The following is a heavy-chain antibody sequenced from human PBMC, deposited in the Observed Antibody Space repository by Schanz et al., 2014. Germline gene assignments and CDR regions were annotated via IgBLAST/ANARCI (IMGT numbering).Heavy chain of an antibody. J-gene: IGHJ5*02. CDR1: GFTFSGYS. D-gene: IGHD1-1*01. Sequence: EVHLVESGGGLVQPGGSLRLSCAASGFTFSGYSMNWVRQAPGKGLEWVANIKKDGSEKYYVDSVKGRFTISRDNAKNSLFLQMNSLRPEDTAVYYCARGRVLESWGQGTLVTVSS. CDR2: IKKDGSEK. CDR3: ARGRVLES. V-gene: IGHV3-7*01.